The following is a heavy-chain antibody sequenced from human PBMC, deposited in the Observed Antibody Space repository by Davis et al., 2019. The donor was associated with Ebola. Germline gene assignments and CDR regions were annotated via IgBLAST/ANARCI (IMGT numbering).Heavy chain of an antibody. CDR3: AKRLSYDFWSGYHFDY. Sequence: PGGSLRLSCAASGFTFSSYGMHWVRQAPGKGLEWVAVISYDGSNKYYADSVKGRFTISRDNSKNTLYLQMNSLRAEDTAVYYCAKRLSYDFWSGYHFDYWGQGTLVTVSS. CDR1: GFTFSSYG. CDR2: ISYDGSNK. J-gene: IGHJ4*02. D-gene: IGHD3-3*01. V-gene: IGHV3-30*18.